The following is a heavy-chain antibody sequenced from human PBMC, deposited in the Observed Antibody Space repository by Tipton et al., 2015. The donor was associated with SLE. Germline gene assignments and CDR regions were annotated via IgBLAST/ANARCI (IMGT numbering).Heavy chain of an antibody. Sequence: TLSLTCGVYGGSLSDYYWTWIRQPPGKGLEWIGEIDDSGNTNYYPPLKSRVTISVDTSKNQFSLTLSSVTAADTAVYLCVRGQEDWYFDVWGRGTLVTVSS. V-gene: IGHV4-34*01. CDR1: GGSLSDYY. CDR3: VRGQEDWYFDV. J-gene: IGHJ2*01. CDR2: IDDSGNT.